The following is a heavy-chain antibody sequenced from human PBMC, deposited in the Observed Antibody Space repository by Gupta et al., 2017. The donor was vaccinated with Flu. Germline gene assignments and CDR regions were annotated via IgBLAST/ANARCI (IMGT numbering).Heavy chain of an antibody. V-gene: IGHV3-49*03. D-gene: IGHD6-13*01. CDR3: TRGGLDSSSWYGWFDP. CDR2: IRSKAYGGTT. J-gene: IGHJ5*02. Sequence: MSWFRQAPGKGLEWVGFIRSKAYGGTTEYAASVKGRFTISRDDSKSIAYLQMNSLKTEDTAVYYCTRGGLDSSSWYGWFDPWGQGTLVTVSS.